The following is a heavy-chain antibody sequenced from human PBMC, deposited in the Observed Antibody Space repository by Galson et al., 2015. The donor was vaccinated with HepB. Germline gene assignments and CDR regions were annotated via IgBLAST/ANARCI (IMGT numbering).Heavy chain of an antibody. J-gene: IGHJ4*02. CDR2: INAGNGNT. CDR3: ARAKVGADFDY. Sequence: SVKVSCKASGYTFTSYAMHWVRQAPGQRLEWMGWINAGNGNTKYSQKFPGRVTITRDTSASTAYMELSSLRTEDTAVYYCARAKVGADFDYWGQGTLVTVSS. CDR1: GYTFTSYA. V-gene: IGHV1-3*01. D-gene: IGHD4-23*01.